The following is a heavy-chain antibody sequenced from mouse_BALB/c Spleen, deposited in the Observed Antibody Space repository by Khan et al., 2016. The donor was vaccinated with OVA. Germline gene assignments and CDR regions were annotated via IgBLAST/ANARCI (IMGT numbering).Heavy chain of an antibody. D-gene: IGHD2-4*01. J-gene: IGHJ4*01. CDR1: GYTFTSYV. CDR2: INPYNDGT. V-gene: IGHV1S136*01. CDR3: ARSRSYYDHGGAMDY. Sequence: VQLQQSGPELVKPGASVKMSCKASGYTFTSYVMHWVKQKPGQGLEWIGYINPYNDGTKYNEKFKGKATLTSDKSSSTAYMELSSLTSEDSAVYYCARSRSYYDHGGAMDYWGQGTSVTVSS.